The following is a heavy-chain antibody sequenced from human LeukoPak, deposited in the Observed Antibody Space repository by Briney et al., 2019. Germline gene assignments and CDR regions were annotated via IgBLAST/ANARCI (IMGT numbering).Heavy chain of an antibody. Sequence: ASVKVSCKATGYTFTRHYIHWIRQAPGQGLEWMGIISPSDGSTNYAQKFQGRVTMTTDTSTSTVYMDLSGLRSEDTAAYYCTREGGGLGYFDSWGQGTLVTVSS. CDR3: TREGGGLGYFDS. CDR1: GYTFTRHY. V-gene: IGHV1-46*01. J-gene: IGHJ4*02. D-gene: IGHD3-16*01. CDR2: ISPSDGST.